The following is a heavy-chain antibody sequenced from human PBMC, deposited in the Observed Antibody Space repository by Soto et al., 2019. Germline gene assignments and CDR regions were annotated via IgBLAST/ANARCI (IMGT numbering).Heavy chain of an antibody. V-gene: IGHV3-30-3*01. CDR2: MSYDGSSK. J-gene: IGHJ6*02. D-gene: IGHD2-15*01. CDR1: GFTFSSYA. CDR3: ATLSGYCSGSSCQGYNNYGIDV. Sequence: GGSLRLSCAASGFTFSSYAMHWVRQAPGKGLEWVAVMSYDGSSKYYADSVKGRFTISRDNAKNTVYLQMNSLRAEDTSVYYCATLSGYCSGSSCQGYNNYGIDVWGRGTTVTVSS.